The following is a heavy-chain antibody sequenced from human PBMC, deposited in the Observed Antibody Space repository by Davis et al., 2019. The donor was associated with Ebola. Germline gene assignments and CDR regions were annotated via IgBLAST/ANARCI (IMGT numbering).Heavy chain of an antibody. Sequence: SETLSLTCAVYGGSFSGYYWSWIRQPPGKGLDWIGEINHSGSTNYNPSLKSRVTISVDTSKNQFSLKLNSVTAADTAIYYCARAVITGGQWGQGTLVTVSS. J-gene: IGHJ4*02. CDR1: GGSFSGYY. CDR2: INHSGST. V-gene: IGHV4-34*01. CDR3: ARAVITGGQ. D-gene: IGHD3-16*01.